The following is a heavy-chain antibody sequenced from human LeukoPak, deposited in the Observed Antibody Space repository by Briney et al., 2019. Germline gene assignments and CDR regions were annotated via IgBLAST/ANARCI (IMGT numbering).Heavy chain of an antibody. CDR3: AKGGSSWSRFDY. Sequence: GGSLRLSCAASGFTFTSYAMGWVRRAPGKGLEWVSTISSSGESTYYAYSVKGRFTISRDNSKNTLYLQMSSLRAEDTAVYYCAKGGSSWSRFDYWGQGTLVTVSS. J-gene: IGHJ4*02. D-gene: IGHD6-13*01. CDR2: ISSSGEST. V-gene: IGHV3-23*01. CDR1: GFTFTSYA.